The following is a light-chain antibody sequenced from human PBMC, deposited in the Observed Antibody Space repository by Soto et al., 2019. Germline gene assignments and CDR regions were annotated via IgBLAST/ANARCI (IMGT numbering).Light chain of an antibody. CDR2: GGS. CDR3: QQYSSSRT. J-gene: IGKJ1*01. Sequence: EIVMTQSPATLSVSPGERATLSCRASQSVSSNLAWYQQKPGQAPRLLIYGGSSGATGIPVRFSGSGSETDFTLTITRLEPEDFAVYYCQQYSSSRTFGQGTKVDIK. V-gene: IGKV3-20*01. CDR1: QSVSSN.